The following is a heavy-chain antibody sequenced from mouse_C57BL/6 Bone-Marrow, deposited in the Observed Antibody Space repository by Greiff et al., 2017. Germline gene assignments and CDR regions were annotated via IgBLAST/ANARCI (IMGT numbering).Heavy chain of an antibody. J-gene: IGHJ3*01. CDR3: ARGNGYWCAY. D-gene: IGHD2-2*01. Sequence: QVQLQQSGAELVRPGASVKLSCKASGYTFTSYGMSWVKQRTGQGLEWIGEIDPRSGNTYYNEKFKGKATLTADKSTSTAYMELRSLTSEDAAVYFCARGNGYWCAYWGQGTLVTVSA. CDR2: IDPRSGNT. CDR1: GYTFTSYG. V-gene: IGHV1-81*01.